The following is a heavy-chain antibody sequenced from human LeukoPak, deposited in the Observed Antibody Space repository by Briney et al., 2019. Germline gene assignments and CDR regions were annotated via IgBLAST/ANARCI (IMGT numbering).Heavy chain of an antibody. J-gene: IGHJ4*02. D-gene: IGHD2-8*02. CDR3: ATYRQVLLPFES. CDR2: ISGNDPTI. V-gene: IGHV3-11*01. CDR1: GFTFSDYY. Sequence: PGGSLRLSCAASGFTFSDYYLSWIRQAPGKGLEWVSYISGNDPTIYYADSVRGRFTISRDNSKSTLSLQMNSLRAEDTAIYYCATYRQVLLPFESWGRGTLVTVSS.